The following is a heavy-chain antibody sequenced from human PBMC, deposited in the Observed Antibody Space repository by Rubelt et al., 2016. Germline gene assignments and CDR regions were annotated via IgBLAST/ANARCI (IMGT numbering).Heavy chain of an antibody. V-gene: IGHV5-51*01. CDR2: IYPGDSDT. CDR3: ARLFGGTNYNYFQH. Sequence: EVQLVQSGAEVKKPGESLKISCQGSRNTFSNYWIGWVRQMPGKGLEWMGIIYPGDSDTRYSPAFQGQVSISADKSISTAYLQWSSLKASDTAMYYCARLFGGTNYNYFQHWGQGTLVTVSS. CDR1: RNTFSNYW. J-gene: IGHJ1*01. D-gene: IGHD1-26*01.